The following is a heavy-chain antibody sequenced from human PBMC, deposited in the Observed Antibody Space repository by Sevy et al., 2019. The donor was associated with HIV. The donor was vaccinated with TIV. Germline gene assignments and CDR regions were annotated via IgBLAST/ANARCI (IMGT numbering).Heavy chain of an antibody. CDR2: ISYDGSNK. V-gene: IGHV3-30*04. CDR1: GFTFSSYA. Sequence: GGSLRLSCAASGFTFSSYAMHWVRQAPGKGLEWVAVISYDGSNKYYADSVKGRFTISRDNSKNTLYLEMNSLRTEDTAVYYCARDQGAVVIVAATLFEYGGQGTLVTVSS. J-gene: IGHJ4*02. D-gene: IGHD2-15*01. CDR3: ARDQGAVVIVAATLFEY.